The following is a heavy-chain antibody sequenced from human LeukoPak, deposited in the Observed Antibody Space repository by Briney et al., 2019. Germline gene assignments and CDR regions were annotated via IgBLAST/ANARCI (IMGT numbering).Heavy chain of an antibody. Sequence: PGGSLRLSCAVSGFTFRSYAMKWVRQAPGKGLEWVTVISYDGSNRYYADSVKGRFTISRDNSKNTVYVQMNSLRAEDTAVYFCARGRNVDTSMVNDYWGQGTLVTVSS. J-gene: IGHJ4*02. CDR1: GFTFRSYA. V-gene: IGHV3-30*04. CDR2: ISYDGSNR. D-gene: IGHD5-18*01. CDR3: ARGRNVDTSMVNDY.